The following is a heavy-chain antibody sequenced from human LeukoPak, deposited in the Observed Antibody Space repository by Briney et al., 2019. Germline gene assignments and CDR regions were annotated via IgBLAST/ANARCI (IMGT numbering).Heavy chain of an antibody. V-gene: IGHV3-9*01. Sequence: GGSLRLSCAASGFTFDDYAMHWVRQAPGKGLEWVSGISWNSGGIGYADSVKGRFTISRDNAKNSLYLQMNSLRAEDTALYYCAKGSYWSENWFDPWGQGTLVTVSS. CDR2: ISWNSGGI. CDR3: AKGSYWSENWFDP. D-gene: IGHD3-3*01. J-gene: IGHJ5*02. CDR1: GFTFDDYA.